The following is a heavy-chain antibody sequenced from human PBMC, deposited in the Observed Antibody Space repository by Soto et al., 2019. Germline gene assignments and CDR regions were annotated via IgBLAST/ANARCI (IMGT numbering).Heavy chain of an antibody. D-gene: IGHD6-6*01. J-gene: IGHJ4*02. CDR3: ATIAARPD. Sequence: PGGSMRLSCAASGFTFSSCAMGWVRQDPGKGLEWVLDIIDSGGSTYYADSVKGRFTISRDNSKNTLYLQMNSLRAEDTAVYYYATIAARPDWGQGTLVTVSS. V-gene: IGHV3-23*01. CDR1: GFTFSSCA. CDR2: IIDSGGST.